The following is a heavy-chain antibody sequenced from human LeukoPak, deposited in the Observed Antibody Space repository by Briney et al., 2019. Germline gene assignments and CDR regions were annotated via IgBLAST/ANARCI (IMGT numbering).Heavy chain of an antibody. CDR2: IRYDGSNK. CDR3: AREYATTYYYDSSGYQDNWFDP. D-gene: IGHD3-22*01. CDR1: GFTSSSYG. J-gene: IGHJ5*02. Sequence: GGSLRLSCAASGFTSSSYGMHWVRQAPGKGLEWVAVIRYDGSNKYYADSVKGRFTISRDNSKNTLYLQMNSLRDEDTAVYYCAREYATTYYYDSSGYQDNWFDPWGQGTLVTVSS. V-gene: IGHV3-33*01.